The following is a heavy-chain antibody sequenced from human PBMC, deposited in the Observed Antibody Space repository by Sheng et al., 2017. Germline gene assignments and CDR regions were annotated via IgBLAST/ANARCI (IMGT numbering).Heavy chain of an antibody. Sequence: EVQMVESGGGLVQPGGSLRLSCVASGFTFSSYEMNWVRQAPGKRLEWVSYISSSGSTKYYVDSVKGRFTISRDDAKNSLYLQMNSLRAEDTAVYYCARYPRDTTAAGWGRYLYNWAEGTAGRPSPQ. J-gene: IGHJ4*02. CDR2: ISSSGSTK. CDR3: ARYPRDTTAAGWGRYLYN. CDR1: GFTFSSYE. V-gene: IGHV3-48*03. D-gene: IGHD6-13*01.